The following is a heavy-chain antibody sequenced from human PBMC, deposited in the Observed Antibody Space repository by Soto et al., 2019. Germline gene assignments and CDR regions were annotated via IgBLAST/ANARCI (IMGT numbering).Heavy chain of an antibody. V-gene: IGHV4-31*03. CDR2: IYNSGNT. D-gene: IGHD5-12*01. CDR1: GGSISSGGYY. CDR3: ARAYIGYDIY. Sequence: QVQLQESGPGLVKPSQTLSLTCTVSGGSISSGGYYWGWVRQHPVKGLEWIGHIYNSGNTYYNPSLKRRLTISVATPKNEFSLKLSCVTTADTAVYFCARAYIGYDIYWGQGTLVTVSS. J-gene: IGHJ4*02.